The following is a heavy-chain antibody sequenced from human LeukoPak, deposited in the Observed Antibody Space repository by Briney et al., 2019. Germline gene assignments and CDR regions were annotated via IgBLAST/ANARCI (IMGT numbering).Heavy chain of an antibody. CDR2: ISAYNGNT. D-gene: IGHD3-22*01. V-gene: IGHV1-18*01. CDR1: GYTFTSYG. CDR3: ARDGDPKYYYDSSGYYSY. J-gene: IGHJ4*02. Sequence: GASVKVSFKASGYTFTSYGISWVRQAPGQGLEWMGWISAYNGNTNYAQKLQGRVTMTTDTSTSTAYMELRSLRSDDTAVHYCARDGDPKYYYDSSGYYSYWGQGTLVTVSS.